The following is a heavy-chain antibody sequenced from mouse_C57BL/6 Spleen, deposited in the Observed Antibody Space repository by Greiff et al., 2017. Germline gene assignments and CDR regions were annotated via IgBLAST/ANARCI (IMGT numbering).Heavy chain of an antibody. CDR3: ARDSLKNAMDY. V-gene: IGHV5-4*01. CDR1: GFTFSSYA. J-gene: IGHJ4*01. CDR2: ISDGGSYT. Sequence: EVNVVESGGGLVKPGGSLKLSCAASGFTFSSYAMSWVRQTPEKRLEWVATISDGGSYTYYPDNVKGRFTISRDNDKNNLYLQMSHLKSEDTAMYYCARDSLKNAMDYWGQGTSVTVSS.